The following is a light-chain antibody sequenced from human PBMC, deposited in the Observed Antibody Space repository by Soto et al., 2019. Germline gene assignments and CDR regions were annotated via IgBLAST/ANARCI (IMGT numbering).Light chain of an antibody. CDR2: DAS. V-gene: IGKV1-5*01. J-gene: IGKJ5*01. CDR3: QHYNSYST. CDR1: QNIRNW. Sequence: DIQMTQSPSTLSASVGDSVTITCRASQNIRNWVAWWQQEPRKATNPMIYDASRLKGGVPARFSGSGCGKEFILTISMLQADYVANYCCQHYNSYSTFGQGTRLEIK.